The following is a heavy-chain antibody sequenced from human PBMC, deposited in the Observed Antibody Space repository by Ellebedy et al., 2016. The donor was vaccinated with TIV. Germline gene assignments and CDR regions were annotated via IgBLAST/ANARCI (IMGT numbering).Heavy chain of an antibody. V-gene: IGHV3-48*04. D-gene: IGHD4-17*01. J-gene: IGHJ2*01. CDR3: ARDASVYGDSVYWYFDL. CDR1: GFTFSNSN. Sequence: GESLKISCEASGFTFSNSNLNWVRQAPGKGLEWVSYISTGSSTIYYADSVKVRFTISRDNAKNSLYLQMNSLRAEDTAVYYCARDASVYGDSVYWYFDLWGRGTLVGVSS. CDR2: ISTGSSTI.